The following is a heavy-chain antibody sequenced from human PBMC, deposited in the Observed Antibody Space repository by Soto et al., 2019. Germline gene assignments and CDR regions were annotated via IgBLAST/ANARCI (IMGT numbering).Heavy chain of an antibody. Sequence: EVQLLESGGGLVQPGGSLRLSCAASGFTFSSYAMSWVRQAPGKGLEWVSAISGSGGSTYYADSVKGRFTISRDNSTNTLYLQMNSLRAEDTAVYYCAKGDYYGSGSSHYFDYWGQGTLVTVSS. J-gene: IGHJ4*02. V-gene: IGHV3-23*01. CDR1: GFTFSSYA. D-gene: IGHD3-10*01. CDR2: ISGSGGST. CDR3: AKGDYYGSGSSHYFDY.